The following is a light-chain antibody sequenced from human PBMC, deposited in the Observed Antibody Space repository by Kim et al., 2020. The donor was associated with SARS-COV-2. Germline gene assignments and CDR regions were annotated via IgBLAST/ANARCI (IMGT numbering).Light chain of an antibody. Sequence: EIVLTQSPGTLSLSPGERATLSCRASQSVSSSYLGWYQQKPGQAPRLLTYGASSRATGIPDRFSGSGSGTDFTLTISRLEPEDFAVYYCQQYGSSPPRTFGQGTRLEIK. V-gene: IGKV3-20*01. CDR1: QSVSSSY. J-gene: IGKJ5*01. CDR2: GAS. CDR3: QQYGSSPPRT.